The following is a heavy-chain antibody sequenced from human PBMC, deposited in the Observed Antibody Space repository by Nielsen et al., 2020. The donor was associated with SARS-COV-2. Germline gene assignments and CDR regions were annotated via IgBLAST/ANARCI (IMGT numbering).Heavy chain of an antibody. Sequence: SLKISCAASGFTFDDYAMHWVRQPPGKGLEWVSGISWNSGSIGYADSVKGRFTISRDNAKNSLYLQMNSLRAEDTALYYCALVYSSSWSPFDYWGQGTLVTVSS. CDR3: ALVYSSSWSPFDY. V-gene: IGHV3-9*01. CDR1: GFTFDDYA. CDR2: ISWNSGSI. J-gene: IGHJ4*02. D-gene: IGHD6-13*01.